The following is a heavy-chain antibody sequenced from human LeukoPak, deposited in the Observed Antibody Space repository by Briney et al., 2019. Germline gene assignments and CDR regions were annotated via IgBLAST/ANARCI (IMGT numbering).Heavy chain of an antibody. CDR1: GYSISGGYY. J-gene: IGHJ5*02. V-gene: IGHV4-38-2*02. CDR3: ARDFLAVVVPAAMGAGWFDP. CDR2: IYHSGST. Sequence: SETLSLTCAVSGYSISGGYYWGWIRQPPGKGLEWIGSIYHSGSTYYNPSLKSRVTISVDTSKNEFSLKLSSVTAADTAVYYCARDFLAVVVPAAMGAGWFDPWGQGTLVTVPS. D-gene: IGHD2-2*01.